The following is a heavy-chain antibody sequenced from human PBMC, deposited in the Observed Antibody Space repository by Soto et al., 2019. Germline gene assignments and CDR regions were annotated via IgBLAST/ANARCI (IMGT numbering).Heavy chain of an antibody. CDR3: ARAIADDTAMGITPTAGLDY. J-gene: IGHJ4*02. D-gene: IGHD5-18*01. Sequence: PSETLSLTCTVSGGSISSYYWSWIRQPPGKGLDWIGYIYYSGSTNYNPSLKSRVTISVDTSKNQFSLKLSSVTAADTAVYYCARAIADDTAMGITPTAGLDYWGQGTLVTVSS. CDR2: IYYSGST. V-gene: IGHV4-59*01. CDR1: GGSISSYY.